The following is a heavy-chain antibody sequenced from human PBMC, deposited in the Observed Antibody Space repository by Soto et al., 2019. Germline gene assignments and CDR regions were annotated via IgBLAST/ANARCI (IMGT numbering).Heavy chain of an antibody. CDR3: ARAPYGVRYFDY. CDR1: GFSFSSHS. D-gene: IGHD4-17*01. J-gene: IGHJ4*02. CDR2: ISSSGRTI. V-gene: IGHV3-48*04. Sequence: GGSLRVSCAAAGFSFSSHSMKWVRQAPGKGLEWVSYISSSGRTIYYADSVKGRFTISRDNAKNSLYLQMNSLRAEDTAVYYCARAPYGVRYFDYWGQGTLVTVSS.